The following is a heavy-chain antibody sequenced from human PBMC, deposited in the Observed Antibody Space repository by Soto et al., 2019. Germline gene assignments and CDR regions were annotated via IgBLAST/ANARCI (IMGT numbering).Heavy chain of an antibody. CDR2: IKSKTDGGTT. D-gene: IGHD6-13*01. J-gene: IGHJ4*02. Sequence: EVQLVESGGGLVKPGGSLRLSCAASGFTFSNAWMSWVRQAPGKGLEWVGRIKSKTDGGTTDYAAPVKGRFTISRDDSKNTLYLQMNSLRAEDTAVYYCAKAAGIAAANPLYYFDYWGQGTLVTVSS. V-gene: IGHV3-15*01. CDR3: AKAAGIAAANPLYYFDY. CDR1: GFTFSNAW.